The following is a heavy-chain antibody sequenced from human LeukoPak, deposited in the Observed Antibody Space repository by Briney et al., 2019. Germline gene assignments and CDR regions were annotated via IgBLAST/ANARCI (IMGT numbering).Heavy chain of an antibody. CDR2: ISGNGANT. CDR3: VKGGVVNWFDP. Sequence: PGGSLRLSCAAASGFTFSPYSMTWVRQAPGKGLEWVSTISGNGANTYYGDSVKGRFTNSRDNSKNTLYLQMNSLRVDDTAVYYCVKGGVVNWFDPWGQGTLVTVSS. D-gene: IGHD3-22*01. V-gene: IGHV3-23*01. J-gene: IGHJ5*02. CDR1: GFTFSPYS.